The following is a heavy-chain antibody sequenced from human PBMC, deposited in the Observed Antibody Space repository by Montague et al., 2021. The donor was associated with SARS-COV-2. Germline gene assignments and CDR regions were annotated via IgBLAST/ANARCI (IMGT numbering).Heavy chain of an antibody. Sequence: SETLSLTCTVSGDSISSSSYFWGWTRQPPGKGLEWIGSIYYSGSTYYNPSLKSRVTISVDTSKNQFSLKLSSVTAADTAVYYCARKASRGITIFGVVTASYYFDYWGQGTLVTVSS. J-gene: IGHJ4*02. CDR3: ARKASRGITIFGVVTASYYFDY. D-gene: IGHD3-3*01. V-gene: IGHV4-39*01. CDR1: GDSISSSSYF. CDR2: IYYSGST.